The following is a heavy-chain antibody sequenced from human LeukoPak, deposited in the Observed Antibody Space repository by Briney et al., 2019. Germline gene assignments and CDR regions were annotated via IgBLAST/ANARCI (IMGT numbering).Heavy chain of an antibody. CDR3: ARGRNIVATIIGY. V-gene: IGHV1-8*01. D-gene: IGHD5-12*01. J-gene: IGHJ4*02. CDR1: GYTFTSYD. Sequence: ASVKVSCKASGYTFTSYDNNWVRQATGQGLEWMGWMNPNSGNTGYAQKFQGRVTMTRNTSVSTAYMELSSLRSEDTAVYYCARGRNIVATIIGYWGQGTLVTVSS. CDR2: MNPNSGNT.